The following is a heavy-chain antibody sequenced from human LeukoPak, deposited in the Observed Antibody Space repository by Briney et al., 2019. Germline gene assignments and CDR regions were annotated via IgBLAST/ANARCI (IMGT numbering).Heavy chain of an antibody. Sequence: SETLSLTCAVSGGSISSSSYYWGWIRQPPGKGLEWIGSIYYSGSTYYNPSLKSRVTISVDTSKNQFSLKLSSVTAADTAVYYCARHKQQLARGHFDYWGQGTLVTVSS. V-gene: IGHV4-39*01. J-gene: IGHJ4*02. CDR3: ARHKQQLARGHFDY. CDR2: IYYSGST. D-gene: IGHD6-13*01. CDR1: GGSISSSSYY.